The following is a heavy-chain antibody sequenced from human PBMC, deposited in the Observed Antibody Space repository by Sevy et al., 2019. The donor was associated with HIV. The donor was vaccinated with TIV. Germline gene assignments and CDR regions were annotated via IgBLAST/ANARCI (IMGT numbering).Heavy chain of an antibody. CDR3: AKVLHIVEIPAAIDYYYGMDV. CDR1: IFTFNIYG. V-gene: IGHV3-30*02. CDR2: MRKDGLTT. Sequence: GGSLRLSCAASIFTFNIYGMQWVRQAPGKGLEWVAYMRKDGLTTYYADSVKGRLTISRDNSKNTLYLQMNSLRAEDTAVYFCAKVLHIVEIPAAIDYYYGMDVWGQGTTVTVSS. J-gene: IGHJ6*02. D-gene: IGHD2-2*01.